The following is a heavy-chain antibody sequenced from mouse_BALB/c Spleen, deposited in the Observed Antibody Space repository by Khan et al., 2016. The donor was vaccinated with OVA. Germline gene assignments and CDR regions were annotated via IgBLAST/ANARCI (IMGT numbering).Heavy chain of an antibody. J-gene: IGHJ4*01. CDR1: GLSLTNYG. CDR2: IWNDGTT. D-gene: IGHD2-10*01. Sequence: QVQLQQSGPGLAAPSQSLSITCTISGLSLTNYGVHWVRQPPGKGLEWLVVIWNDGTTTYNSSLKSRLTITKDNSQSQVFLKMNRLQTDDTAIYFSARQPYYHYNSMDYWGQGTSVTVSS. V-gene: IGHV2-6-1*01. CDR3: ARQPYYHYNSMDY.